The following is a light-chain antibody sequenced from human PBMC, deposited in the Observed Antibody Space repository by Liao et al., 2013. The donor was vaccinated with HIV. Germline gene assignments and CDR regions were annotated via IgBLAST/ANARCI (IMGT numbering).Light chain of an antibody. CDR1: KLGDKN. CDR2: YDS. J-gene: IGLJ2*01. V-gene: IGLV3-21*04. CDR3: QVWDSSSDHHVV. Sequence: LTQPPSVSVSPGQTASITCSGDKLGDKNVCWYQQKPGQAPVVVIYYDSDRPSGIPERFSGSNSGNTATLTISRVEAGDEADYYCQVWDSSSDHHVVFGGGTKLTVL.